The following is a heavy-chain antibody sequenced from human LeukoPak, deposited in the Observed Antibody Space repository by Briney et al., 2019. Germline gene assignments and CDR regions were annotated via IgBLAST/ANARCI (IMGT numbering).Heavy chain of an antibody. CDR3: ARVPDCSSTSCYTDDAFDI. V-gene: IGHV3-66*02. J-gene: IGHJ3*02. D-gene: IGHD2-2*02. Sequence: GGFLRLSCAASGFTFSSYAMSWVRQAPGKGLEWVSVIYSGGSTYYADSVKGRFTISRDNSKNTLYLQMNSLRAEDTAVYYCARVPDCSSTSCYTDDAFDIWGQGTMVTVSS. CDR1: GFTFSSYA. CDR2: IYSGGST.